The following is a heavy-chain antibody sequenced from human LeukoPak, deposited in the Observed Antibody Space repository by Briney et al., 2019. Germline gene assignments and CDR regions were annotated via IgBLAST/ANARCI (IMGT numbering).Heavy chain of an antibody. CDR1: GGSISSYY. Sequence: PSETLSLTCTASGGSISSYYWSWLRQPPGKGLEWIGYIYYSGSTNYNPSLKSRVTISVDTSKNQFSLKLSSVTAADTAVYYCARAAYYDFWSGYYPYGMDVWGQGTTVTVSS. J-gene: IGHJ6*02. CDR2: IYYSGST. V-gene: IGHV4-59*01. D-gene: IGHD3-3*01. CDR3: ARAAYYDFWSGYYPYGMDV.